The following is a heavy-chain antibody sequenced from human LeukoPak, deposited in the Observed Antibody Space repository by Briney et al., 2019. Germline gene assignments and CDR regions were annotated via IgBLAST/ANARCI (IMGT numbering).Heavy chain of an antibody. V-gene: IGHV3-21*01. CDR3: ARGATDTTRWFDP. CDR1: GFTFSSYG. D-gene: IGHD1-7*01. CDR2: ISRASESI. J-gene: IGHJ5*02. Sequence: PGGSLRLSCAASGFTFSSYGMHWVRQAPGKGLEWVSIISRASESIFYADSVKGRFTISRDNAKNSLYLQMNGLRADDTAAYYCARGATDTTRWFDPWGQGTLVTVSS.